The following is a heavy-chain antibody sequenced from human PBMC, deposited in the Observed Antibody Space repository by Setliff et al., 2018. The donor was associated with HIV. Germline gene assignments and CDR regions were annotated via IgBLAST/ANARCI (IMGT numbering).Heavy chain of an antibody. D-gene: IGHD2-21*01. V-gene: IGHV4-59*01. CDR1: GGSLTNYY. Sequence: PSETLSLTCTVSGGSLTNYYWTWIRKPPGKGLEWIGYIYYSGSTSYNPSLKSRVSISVDRSKKQFSLKLSSVTAADTAIYYCARDNRVMALNYYYYYMDVWGKGTTVTVSS. CDR2: IYYSGST. CDR3: ARDNRVMALNYYYYYMDV. J-gene: IGHJ6*03.